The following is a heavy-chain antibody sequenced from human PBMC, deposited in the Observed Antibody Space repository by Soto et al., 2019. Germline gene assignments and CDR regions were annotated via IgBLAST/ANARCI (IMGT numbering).Heavy chain of an antibody. CDR1: GGSISSSSYY. CDR2: IYYSGST. D-gene: IGHD2-15*01. Sequence: QLQESGPGLVKPSETLSLTCTVSGGSISSSSYYWGWIRQPPGKGLEWIGSIYYSGSTYYNPSLKSRVTISVDTSKNQFSLRLSSVTAADAAVYYCARQVVVAAMIFWGEGTLVTVSS. V-gene: IGHV4-39*01. J-gene: IGHJ4*02. CDR3: ARQVVVAAMIF.